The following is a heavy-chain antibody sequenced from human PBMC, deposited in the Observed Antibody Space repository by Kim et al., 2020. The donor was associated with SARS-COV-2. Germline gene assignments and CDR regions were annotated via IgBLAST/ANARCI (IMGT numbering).Heavy chain of an antibody. CDR1: GYTFTSYG. D-gene: IGHD3-9*01. J-gene: IGHJ6*02. V-gene: IGHV1-18*04. CDR3: ARDSRYDILTGYYGRYYYGMDV. CDR2: ISAYNGNT. Sequence: ASVKVSCKASGYTFTSYGISWVRQAPGQGLEWMGWISAYNGNTNYAQKLQGRVTMTTDTSTSTAYMELRSLRSDDTAVYYCARDSRYDILTGYYGRYYYGMDVWGQGTTVTVSS.